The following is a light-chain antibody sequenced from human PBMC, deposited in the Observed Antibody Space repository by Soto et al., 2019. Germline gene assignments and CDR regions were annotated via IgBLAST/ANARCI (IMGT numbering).Light chain of an antibody. V-gene: IGKV3-11*01. Sequence: EIVLTQSPATLSLSPGERASLSCRASQSVGTDLAWYQQKPGQAPRLLIYDASSRAVGVAPRFRGSGSETDFTPTIAYVEPEDFAVYYCQQLSTWHLTFGGGNKVEF. CDR2: DAS. CDR1: QSVGTD. J-gene: IGKJ4*01. CDR3: QQLSTWHLT.